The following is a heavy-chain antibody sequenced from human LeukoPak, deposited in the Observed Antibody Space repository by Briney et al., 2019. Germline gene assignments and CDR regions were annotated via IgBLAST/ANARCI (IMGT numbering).Heavy chain of an antibody. D-gene: IGHD4-23*01. CDR1: GFTFNNYP. Sequence: GGSLRLSCAASGFTFNNYPIHWVRQAPGKGLEYVSAISSNGDNTYYANSVKGRFTVSGDNSKNTVYLQMGSLRPDDMAVYYCARERPDYGGNVDYWGQGTLVTVSS. J-gene: IGHJ4*02. CDR2: ISSNGDNT. V-gene: IGHV3-64*01. CDR3: ARERPDYGGNVDY.